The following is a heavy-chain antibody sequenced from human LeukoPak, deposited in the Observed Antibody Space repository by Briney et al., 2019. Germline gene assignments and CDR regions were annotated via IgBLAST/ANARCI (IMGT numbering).Heavy chain of an antibody. CDR1: GGSLSGYY. Sequence: PSETLSLTCGVYGGSLSGYYWSWIRQSPGKGLEWIGEINHSGGTYYNPSLKSRVTISADTSKKQFSLKLRSVTAADTAVYYCARKGGGQLVNTRRWFDPWGQGTLVTVSS. D-gene: IGHD6-13*01. CDR3: ARKGGGQLVNTRRWFDP. V-gene: IGHV4-34*01. J-gene: IGHJ5*02. CDR2: INHSGGT.